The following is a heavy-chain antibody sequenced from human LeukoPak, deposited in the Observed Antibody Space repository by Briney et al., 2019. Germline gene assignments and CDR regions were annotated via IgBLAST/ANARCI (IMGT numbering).Heavy chain of an antibody. CDR3: AKDGVLAARPPLGLFDY. J-gene: IGHJ4*02. CDR1: GFTFSSYG. Sequence: PGGSLRLSCAASGFTFSSYGMHWVRQAPGKGLEWVAFIRYDGSNKYYADSVKGRFTISRDNSKNTPYLQMNSLRAEDTAVYYCAKDGVLAARPPLGLFDYWGQGTLVTVSS. D-gene: IGHD6-6*01. CDR2: IRYDGSNK. V-gene: IGHV3-30*02.